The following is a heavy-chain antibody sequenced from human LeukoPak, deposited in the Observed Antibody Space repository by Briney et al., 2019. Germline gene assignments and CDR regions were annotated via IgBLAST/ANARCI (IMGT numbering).Heavy chain of an antibody. V-gene: IGHV4-4*07. J-gene: IGHJ4*02. CDR1: GGSMSTFY. CDR3: ARDGSSWPFFES. D-gene: IGHD6-13*01. Sequence: SETLSLTCGVSGGSMSTFYWSWIRQPAGKGLEWIGRIYGSGTTNYNPALKSRVTMSVDTSKKQFSLKLTSVTAADTAVYYCARDGSSWPFFESWGQGTLVTVSS. CDR2: IYGSGTT.